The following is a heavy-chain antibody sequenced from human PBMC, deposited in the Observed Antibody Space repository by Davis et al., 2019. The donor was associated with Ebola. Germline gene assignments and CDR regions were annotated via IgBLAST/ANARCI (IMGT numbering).Heavy chain of an antibody. CDR1: GYTFTSYD. J-gene: IGHJ4*02. CDR3: ARDLYEGYFDY. D-gene: IGHD2-2*02. Sequence: AASVKVSCKASGYTFTSYDINWVRQATGQGLEWMGWMNPNSGNTGYAQKLQGRVTMTTDTSTSTAYMELRSLRSDDTAVYYCARDLYEGYFDYWGQGTLVTVSS. CDR2: MNPNSGNT. V-gene: IGHV1-8*01.